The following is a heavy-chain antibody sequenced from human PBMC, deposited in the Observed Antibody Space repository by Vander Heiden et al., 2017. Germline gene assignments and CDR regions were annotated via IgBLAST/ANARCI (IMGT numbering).Heavy chain of an antibody. V-gene: IGHV4-31*03. D-gene: IGHD3-10*01. CDR1: GGSISSGGYY. Sequence: QVQLQESGPGLVKPSQTLSLTCTVPGGSISSGGYYWSWIRQHPGKGLEWIGYIYYSGSTYYNPSLKSRVTISVDTSKNQFSLKLSSVTAADTAVYYCARDRRITMVRGATNWFDPWGQGTLVTVSS. CDR3: ARDRRITMVRGATNWFDP. CDR2: IYYSGST. J-gene: IGHJ5*02.